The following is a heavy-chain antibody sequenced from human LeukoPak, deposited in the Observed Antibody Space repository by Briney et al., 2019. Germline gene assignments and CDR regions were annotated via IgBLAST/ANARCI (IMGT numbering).Heavy chain of an antibody. Sequence: GGSLRLSCAASGFTFSSYAMSWVRQAPGKGLEWVSAISGSGGSTYYADSVKGRFTISRDNSKNTLYLQMNSLRAEDTAVYYCARDASILEYSSSWYDWFDPWGQGTLVTVSS. V-gene: IGHV3-23*01. CDR3: ARDASILEYSSSWYDWFDP. CDR1: GFTFSSYA. D-gene: IGHD6-13*01. CDR2: ISGSGGST. J-gene: IGHJ5*02.